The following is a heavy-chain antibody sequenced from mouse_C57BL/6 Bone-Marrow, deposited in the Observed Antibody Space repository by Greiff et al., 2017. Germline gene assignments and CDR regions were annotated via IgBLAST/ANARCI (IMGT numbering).Heavy chain of an antibody. Sequence: QVQLQQPGAELVKPGASVKLSCKASGYTFTSYWMHWVKQRPGQGLEWIGMIHPNSGSTNYNEKFKSKATLTVDKSSSTAYMQLSSLTSEDSAVYYCASRIYYDYEGFAYWGRGTLVTVSA. CDR1: GYTFTSYW. CDR2: IHPNSGST. J-gene: IGHJ3*01. V-gene: IGHV1-64*01. CDR3: ASRIYYDYEGFAY. D-gene: IGHD2-4*01.